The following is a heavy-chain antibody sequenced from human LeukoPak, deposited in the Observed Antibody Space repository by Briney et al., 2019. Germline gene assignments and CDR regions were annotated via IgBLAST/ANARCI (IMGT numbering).Heavy chain of an antibody. CDR3: ATRGSTPGVYAFDI. J-gene: IGHJ3*02. D-gene: IGHD3-16*01. CDR2: FDPEDGET. V-gene: IGHV1-24*01. Sequence: ASVKVSCKVSGYTLTELSMHWVRQAPGKGLEWIGGFDPEDGETIYAQKFQGRVTMTEDTSTDTAYMELSSLRSEDTAVYYCATRGSTPGVYAFDIWGQGTMVTVSS. CDR1: GYTLTELS.